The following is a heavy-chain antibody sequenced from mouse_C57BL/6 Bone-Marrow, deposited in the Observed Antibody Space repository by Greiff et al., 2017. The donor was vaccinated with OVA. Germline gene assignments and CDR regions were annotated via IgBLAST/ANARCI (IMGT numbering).Heavy chain of an antibody. CDR2: ISNLAYSI. Sequence: EVQLVESGGGLVQPGGSLKLSCAASGFTFSDYGMAWVRQAPRKGPEWVAFISNLAYSIYYAATVTGRFTISRENAKNPLSLEMSSLRSEDTAMYYCARIYGSYWYFEVWGTGTTVTVSS. CDR1: GFTFSDYG. D-gene: IGHD2-2*01. J-gene: IGHJ1*03. CDR3: ARIYGSYWYFEV. V-gene: IGHV5-15*01.